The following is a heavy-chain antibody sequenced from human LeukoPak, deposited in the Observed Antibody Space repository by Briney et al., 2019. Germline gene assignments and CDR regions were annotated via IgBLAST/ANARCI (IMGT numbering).Heavy chain of an antibody. CDR1: GFTFSDYY. CDR3: ARGPGVAGEAFDI. V-gene: IGHV3-11*01. D-gene: IGHD1-14*01. J-gene: IGHJ3*02. CDR2: ISTSDIFI. Sequence: GGSLRLSCAASGFTFSDYYMSWIRQAPGKGLEWVSYISTSDIFIYYADSVKGRFTISMDNAKSSLHLQMNSLRAEDTAVYYCARGPGVAGEAFDIWGQGTMVTVSS.